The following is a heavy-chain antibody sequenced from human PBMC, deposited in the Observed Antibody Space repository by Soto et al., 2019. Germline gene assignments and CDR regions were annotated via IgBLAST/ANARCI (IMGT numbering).Heavy chain of an antibody. CDR3: ASPGATSVSTWDTRPHYYYGMDV. CDR2: IYYSGST. V-gene: IGHV4-39*01. D-gene: IGHD1-26*01. CDR1: GGSISSSSYY. J-gene: IGHJ6*02. Sequence: SETLSLTCTVSGGSISSSSYYWGWIRQPPGKGLEWIGSIYYSGSTYYNPSLKSRVTISVDTSKNQFSLKLSSVTAADTAVYYCASPGATSVSTWDTRPHYYYGMDVWGQGTTVTVSS.